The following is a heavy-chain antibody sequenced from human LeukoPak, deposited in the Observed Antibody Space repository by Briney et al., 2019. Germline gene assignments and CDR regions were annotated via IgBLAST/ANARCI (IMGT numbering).Heavy chain of an antibody. Sequence: SETLSLTCTVSGGSTSSYYWSWIRQPPGKGLEWIGYIYYSGSTNYNPSLKSRVTISVDTSKNQFSLKLSSVTAADTAVYYCARVLVVVAATAIWFDPWGQGTLVTVSS. CDR1: GGSTSSYY. J-gene: IGHJ5*02. CDR2: IYYSGST. V-gene: IGHV4-59*01. CDR3: ARVLVVVAATAIWFDP. D-gene: IGHD2-15*01.